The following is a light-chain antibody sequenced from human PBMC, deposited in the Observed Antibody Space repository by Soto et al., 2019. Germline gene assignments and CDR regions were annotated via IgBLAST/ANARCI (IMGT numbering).Light chain of an antibody. CDR3: SSYAGSNNLL. CDR1: SSDVGGYNY. CDR2: EVS. Sequence: QSVLTQPPSASGSPGQSVTISCTGTSSDVGGYNYVSWYQQHPGKAPKLIIYEVSKRPSGVPDRFSGSKSGNTASLTVSGLQAEDEVEFYCSSYAGSNNLLFGGGTKLTVL. J-gene: IGLJ2*01. V-gene: IGLV2-8*01.